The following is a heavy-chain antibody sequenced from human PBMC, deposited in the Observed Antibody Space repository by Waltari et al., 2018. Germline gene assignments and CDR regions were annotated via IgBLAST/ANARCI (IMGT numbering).Heavy chain of an antibody. CDR1: GGTFGRFA. D-gene: IGHD2-2*01. Sequence: VQLVQCGAEVKTPGSSVEGSCRACGGTFGRFAISWVRQAAGEGLEWMGGIIPKIGASNYAQKFQGRVTITADDSTRIAYMEVSSLSFEDTAVYFCATDTSPPYWGQGTLVIVSS. V-gene: IGHV1-69*01. J-gene: IGHJ4*02. CDR2: IIPKIGAS. CDR3: ATDTSPPY.